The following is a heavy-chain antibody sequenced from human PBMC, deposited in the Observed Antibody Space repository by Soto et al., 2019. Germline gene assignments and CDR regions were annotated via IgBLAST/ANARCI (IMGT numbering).Heavy chain of an antibody. CDR1: GFTFSSYS. Sequence: GGSLRLSCAASGFTFSSYSMNWVRQAPGKGLEWVSYISSSSSTIYYADSVKGRFTISRDNAKNSLYLQMNSLRDEDTAVYYCAREMWELLPNYYYYGMDVWGQGTTVTVSS. CDR2: ISSSSSTI. CDR3: AREMWELLPNYYYYGMDV. D-gene: IGHD1-26*01. V-gene: IGHV3-48*02. J-gene: IGHJ6*02.